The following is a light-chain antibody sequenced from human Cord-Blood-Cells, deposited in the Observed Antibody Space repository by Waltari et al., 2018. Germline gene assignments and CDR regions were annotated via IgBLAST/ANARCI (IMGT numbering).Light chain of an antibody. Sequence: AIRMTQSPSSFSASTGDRVTITCRARQGISSYLAWYQQKPGKAPKLLIYAASTLQSGVPSRFSGSGSVTDFTLTISCLQSEDFATYYCQQYYSYPQTFGQGTKVEIK. V-gene: IGKV1-8*01. J-gene: IGKJ1*01. CDR3: QQYYSYPQT. CDR1: QGISSY. CDR2: AAS.